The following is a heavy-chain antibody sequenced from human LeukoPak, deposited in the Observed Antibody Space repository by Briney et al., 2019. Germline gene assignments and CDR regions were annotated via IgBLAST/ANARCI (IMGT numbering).Heavy chain of an antibody. D-gene: IGHD4-17*01. V-gene: IGHV4-4*02. J-gene: IGHJ5*02. Sequence: PSESLSLTSAVSAASISITNWWSWVRQPPGKGLEWIGEIYHSGSTNYNPSLKSRVTISVDKSKNQFSLELSSVIAADTAVYYCARIDYGDYSNWFDPWGQGILVSVSS. CDR2: IYHSGST. CDR1: AASISITNW. CDR3: ARIDYGDYSNWFDP.